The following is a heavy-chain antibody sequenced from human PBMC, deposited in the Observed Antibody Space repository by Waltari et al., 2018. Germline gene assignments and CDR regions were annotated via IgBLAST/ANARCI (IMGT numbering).Heavy chain of an antibody. CDR3: ARLSHNGSSWPSLGY. D-gene: IGHD6-13*01. J-gene: IGHJ4*02. CDR1: GGTFSSYA. Sequence: QVQLVQSGAEVKKPGSSVKVSCKASGGTFSSYAISWVRQAPGQGLEWMGRIIPIFGQANYAQNFQGRVTITTDEATSTAYMELSSLRSEDTAVYYCARLSHNGSSWPSLGYWGQGTLVTVSS. CDR2: IIPIFGQA. V-gene: IGHV1-69*05.